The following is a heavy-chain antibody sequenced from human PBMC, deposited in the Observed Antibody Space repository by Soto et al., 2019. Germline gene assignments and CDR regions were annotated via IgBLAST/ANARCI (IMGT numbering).Heavy chain of an antibody. CDR2: ISNSSNYI. V-gene: IGHV3-21*01. Sequence: PGGSLTLSCAASGFSFSSYSMNWGRQAPGEGLEWVSSISNSSNYIYYADSVKGRFTISRDNAKNSLYLQMNSLRAEDTAVYYCARLRYFDGLPGAFDIWGQGTMVTVS. J-gene: IGHJ3*02. D-gene: IGHD3-9*01. CDR1: GFSFSSYS. CDR3: ARLRYFDGLPGAFDI.